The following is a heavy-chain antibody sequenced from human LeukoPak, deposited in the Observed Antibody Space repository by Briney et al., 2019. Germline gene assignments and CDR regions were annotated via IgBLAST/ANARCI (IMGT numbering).Heavy chain of an antibody. J-gene: IGHJ3*02. CDR3: ATAVIPTNDAFDI. D-gene: IGHD3-22*01. CDR1: GYTLTELS. CDR2: FDPEDGET. V-gene: IGHV1-24*01. Sequence: GASVKVSCKVSGYTLTELSMHWVRQAPGKGLEWMGGFDPEDGETIYAQKFQGRVTMTGDTSTDTAYMELSSLRSEDTAVYYCATAVIPTNDAFDIWGQGTMVTVSS.